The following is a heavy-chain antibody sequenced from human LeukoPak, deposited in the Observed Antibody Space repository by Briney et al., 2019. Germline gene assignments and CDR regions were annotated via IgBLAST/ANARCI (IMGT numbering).Heavy chain of an antibody. J-gene: IGHJ4*02. Sequence: GASVKVSCKASGYTFIGYYMHWVRQAPGQGLEWMGWINPNSGGTNYAQKFQDRVTMTRDTSISTVYMELSSLRSDDTAVYYCARTSALGYWGQGALVTVSS. D-gene: IGHD3-16*01. CDR1: GYTFIGYY. CDR3: ARTSALGY. V-gene: IGHV1-2*02. CDR2: INPNSGGT.